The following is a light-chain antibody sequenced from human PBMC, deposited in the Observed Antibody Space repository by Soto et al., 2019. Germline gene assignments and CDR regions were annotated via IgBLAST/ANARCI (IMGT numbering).Light chain of an antibody. V-gene: IGKV3-20*01. J-gene: IGKJ4*01. CDR1: QSVSSSF. CDR2: GAS. Sequence: EIVLTPSPGTLSLSPGERATLYCRASQSVSSSFLTWYQQKPGQAPRLLIYGASSRATGIPDRFSGSGSGTDFTLTISRLEPEDFAVYYCQQYGSSRLTFGGGTKVDIK. CDR3: QQYGSSRLT.